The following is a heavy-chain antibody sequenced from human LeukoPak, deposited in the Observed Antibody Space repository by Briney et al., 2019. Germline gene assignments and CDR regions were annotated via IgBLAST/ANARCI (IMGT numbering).Heavy chain of an antibody. CDR1: GFTFSSYG. CDR3: AREDIPGRVTTILPY. D-gene: IGHD5-12*01. J-gene: IGHJ4*02. CDR2: ISYDGSNK. Sequence: GGSLRLSCAASGFTFSSYGMHWVRQAPGKGLEWVAVISYDGSNKYYADSVKGRFTISRDNSKNTLYLQMNSLRAEDTAVYYCAREDIPGRVTTILPYWGQGTLVTASS. V-gene: IGHV3-30*03.